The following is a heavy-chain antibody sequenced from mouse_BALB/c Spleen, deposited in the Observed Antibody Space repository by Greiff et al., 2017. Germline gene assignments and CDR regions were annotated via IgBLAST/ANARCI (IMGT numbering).Heavy chain of an antibody. CDR1: GFNIKDYY. CDR2: IDPENGNT. D-gene: IGHD1-1*01. Sequence: EVQLQQSGAELVRPGALVKLSCKASGFNIKDYYMHWVKQRPEQGLEWIGWIDPENGNTIYDPKFQGKASITADTSSNTAYLQLSSLTSEDTAVYYCSYYYGSSYYAMDDWGQGTSVTVSS. V-gene: IGHV14-1*02. CDR3: SYYYGSSYYAMDD. J-gene: IGHJ4*01.